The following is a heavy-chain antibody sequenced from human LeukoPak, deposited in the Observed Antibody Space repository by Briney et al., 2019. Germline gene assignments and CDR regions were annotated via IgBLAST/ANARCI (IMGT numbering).Heavy chain of an antibody. CDR2: IYYSGST. D-gene: IGHD4-17*01. J-gene: IGHJ4*02. CDR3: ARDRQRDYGDYAGTFDY. CDR1: GGSFSGYY. Sequence: ASETLSLTCAVYGGSFSGYYWSWIRQPPGKGLEWIGYIYYSGSTYYNPSLKSRVTISVDTSKNQFSLKLSSVTAADTAVYYCARDRQRDYGDYAGTFDYWGQGTLVTVSS. V-gene: IGHV4-30-4*01.